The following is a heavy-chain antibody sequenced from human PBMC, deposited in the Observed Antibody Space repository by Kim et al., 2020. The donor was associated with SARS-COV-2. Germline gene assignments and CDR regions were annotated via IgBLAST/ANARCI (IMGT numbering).Heavy chain of an antibody. Sequence: GGSLRLSCAASGFTFSSYAMSWVRQAPGKGLEWVSAISGSGGSTYYADPVKGRFTISRDNSKNTLYLQMNRLRAEDTAVYYCAKVRARLLGYYYYGMDVWGQGTTVTVSS. V-gene: IGHV3-23*01. CDR1: GFTFSSYA. CDR3: AKVRARLLGYYYYGMDV. J-gene: IGHJ6*02. D-gene: IGHD2-8*02. CDR2: ISGSGGST.